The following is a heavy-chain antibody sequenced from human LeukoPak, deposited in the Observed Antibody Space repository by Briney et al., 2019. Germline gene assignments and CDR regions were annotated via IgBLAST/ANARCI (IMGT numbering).Heavy chain of an antibody. CDR2: IYYNSGST. J-gene: IGHJ4*02. CDR1: GGSISHYY. V-gene: IGHV4-59*01. Sequence: PSETLSLTCAVSGGSISHYYWSWIRQPPGKGLEWIGYIYYNSGSTNYNPSLKSRVTISVDTSKNQFSLKLSSVTAADTAVYYCARATTGTTTDYWGQGTPVTVSS. CDR3: ARATTGTTTDY. D-gene: IGHD1-1*01.